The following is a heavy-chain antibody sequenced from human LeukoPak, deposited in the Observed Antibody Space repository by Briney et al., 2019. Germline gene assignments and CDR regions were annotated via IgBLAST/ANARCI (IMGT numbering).Heavy chain of an antibody. J-gene: IGHJ6*02. CDR2: ISCYNGYT. CDR1: GYTFNNYG. D-gene: IGHD6-19*01. V-gene: IGHV1-18*01. CDR3: ARWSGGSDWRYHYGMDV. Sequence: GASVKVSCKTSGYTFNNYGISWVRQAPGQGLEWMGWISCYNGYTNYAQQFQGRVTLTMDTSTTTVYMELRSLRYDDTAVYYCARWSGGSDWRYHYGMDVWGRGTTVTVSS.